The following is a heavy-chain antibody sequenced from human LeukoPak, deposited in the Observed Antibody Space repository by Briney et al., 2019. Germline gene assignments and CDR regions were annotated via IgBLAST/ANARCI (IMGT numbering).Heavy chain of an antibody. CDR1: GFTFSSHW. D-gene: IGHD6-19*01. V-gene: IGHV3-7*01. J-gene: IGHJ4*02. CDR2: IKQDGSEK. Sequence: PGGSLRLSCADPGFTFSSHWMSWVRQAPGKGLEWVANIKQDGSEKYYVDSVKGRFTISRDNAKNSLYLQMNSLRAEDTAVYYCATIEAVRFHYWGQGTLVTVSS. CDR3: ATIEAVRFHY.